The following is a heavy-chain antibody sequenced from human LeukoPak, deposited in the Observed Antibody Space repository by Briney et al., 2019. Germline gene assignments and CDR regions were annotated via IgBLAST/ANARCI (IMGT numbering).Heavy chain of an antibody. CDR2: ISYDGSNK. V-gene: IGHV3-30*04. Sequence: SCKASGGTFSSYAMHWVRQAPGKGLEWVAVISYDGSNKYYADSVKGRFTISRDNSKNTLYLQMNSLRAEDTAVYYCARGNYYDSFPGWFDPWGQGTLVTVSS. J-gene: IGHJ5*02. CDR3: ARGNYYDSFPGWFDP. CDR1: GGTFSSYA. D-gene: IGHD3-22*01.